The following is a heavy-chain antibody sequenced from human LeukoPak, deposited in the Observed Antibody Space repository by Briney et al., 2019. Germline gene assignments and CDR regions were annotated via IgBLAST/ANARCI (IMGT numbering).Heavy chain of an antibody. D-gene: IGHD1-26*01. Sequence: GGSLRLSCAASGFTISTYAMTWVRQAPRKGLEWVSSISANGGSTFCADSVKGRFAISRDPSKNTLYLQMDSLRVDDTAVYYCAKGPSDRAIDYWGQGTLVTVSS. V-gene: IGHV3-23*01. CDR1: GFTISTYA. CDR2: ISANGGST. CDR3: AKGPSDRAIDY. J-gene: IGHJ4*02.